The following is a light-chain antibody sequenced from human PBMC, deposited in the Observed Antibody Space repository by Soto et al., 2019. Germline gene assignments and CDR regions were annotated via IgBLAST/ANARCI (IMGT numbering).Light chain of an antibody. V-gene: IGKV1-17*01. Sequence: DIQMTQSPSSLSASVGDRFTITCLASQGIRTDLGWYQQKPGKAPKRLIYSASSLQSGVPSRFSGSGSGTEFTLTISSLQPEDFATYFCQQYNSYSRTFGQGTKVDIK. J-gene: IGKJ1*01. CDR2: SAS. CDR3: QQYNSYSRT. CDR1: QGIRTD.